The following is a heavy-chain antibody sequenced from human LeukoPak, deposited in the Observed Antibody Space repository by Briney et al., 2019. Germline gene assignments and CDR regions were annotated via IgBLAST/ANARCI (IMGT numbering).Heavy chain of an antibody. Sequence: GGSLRLSCAASGFTFSSYAMHWVRQAPGKGLEWVAVISYDGSNKYYADSVKGRFTISRDNSKNTLYLQMNSLRAEDTAVYYCARDGGYAFDYWGQGTLVTVSS. CDR3: ARDGGYAFDY. CDR2: ISYDGSNK. J-gene: IGHJ4*02. D-gene: IGHD1-26*01. V-gene: IGHV3-30*04. CDR1: GFTFSSYA.